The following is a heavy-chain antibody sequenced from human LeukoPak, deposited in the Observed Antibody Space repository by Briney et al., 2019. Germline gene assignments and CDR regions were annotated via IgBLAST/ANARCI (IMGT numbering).Heavy chain of an antibody. CDR1: GFTFDDYG. V-gene: IGHV3-48*01. CDR2: ISSSSSTI. Sequence: PGGSLRLSCAASGFTFDDYGMNWVRQAPGKGLEWVSYISSSSSTIYYADSVKGRFTISRDNAKNSLYLQMNSLRAEDTAVYYCARDKEDSSGYYGGVGYWGQGTLVTVSS. CDR3: ARDKEDSSGYYGGVGY. J-gene: IGHJ4*02. D-gene: IGHD3-22*01.